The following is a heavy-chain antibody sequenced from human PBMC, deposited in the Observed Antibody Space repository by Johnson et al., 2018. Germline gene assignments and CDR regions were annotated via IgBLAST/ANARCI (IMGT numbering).Heavy chain of an antibody. V-gene: IGHV3-73*02. CDR3: TRPPLVVTILGGVTDGAFEI. Sequence: VQLQESGGGLVQPGGSLKLSCAASGFTFSGSAMHWVRQASGKGLEWVGRIRSKANSYATAYAASVKGRFTISRDVSKNPAYLQMNSLKTEVTAVYYCTRPPLVVTILGGVTDGAFEIWCQGTMVTVSS. D-gene: IGHD3-3*01. CDR1: GFTFSGSA. J-gene: IGHJ3*02. CDR2: IRSKANSYAT.